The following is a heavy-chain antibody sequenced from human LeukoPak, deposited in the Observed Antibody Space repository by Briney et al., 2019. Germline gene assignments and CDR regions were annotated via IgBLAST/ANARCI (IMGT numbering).Heavy chain of an antibody. Sequence: GGSLRLSCTVSGFSLSSYAMSWVRRAPGKGLEWVSATSSSDDGKYYADSVRGRFTISRDNSKNTLYLQMNSLRAEDTAVYYCARDKTTGDSWFDSWGQGTLVTVSS. CDR2: TSSSDDGK. V-gene: IGHV3-23*01. D-gene: IGHD1-1*01. CDR1: GFSLSSYA. J-gene: IGHJ5*01. CDR3: ARDKTTGDSWFDS.